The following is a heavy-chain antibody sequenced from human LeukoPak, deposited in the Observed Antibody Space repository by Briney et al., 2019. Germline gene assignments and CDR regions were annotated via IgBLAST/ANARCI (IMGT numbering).Heavy chain of an antibody. CDR1: GYTFTSYG. V-gene: IGHV1-18*01. CDR2: ISAYNGNT. Sequence: ASVKVSSKASGYTFTSYGISWVRQAPGQGLEWMGWISAYNGNTNYAQKLQGRVTMTTDISTSTAYMELRSLRSDDTAVYYCARGGQQWLVLSPAEYFQHWGQGTLVTVSS. CDR3: ARGGQQWLVLSPAEYFQH. J-gene: IGHJ1*01. D-gene: IGHD6-19*01.